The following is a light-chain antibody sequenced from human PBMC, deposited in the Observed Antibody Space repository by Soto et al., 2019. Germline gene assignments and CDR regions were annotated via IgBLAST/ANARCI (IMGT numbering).Light chain of an antibody. Sequence: QLVLTQPPSASGTPGQRVTISCSGSSSNIGSNYVYRYQQLPGTAPKLLIYRNNQRPSGVPDRFSGSKSGTSASLAISGLRSEDEADYYCAAWDDSLSGRVFGGGTKLTVL. CDR1: SSNIGSNY. J-gene: IGLJ3*02. CDR2: RNN. V-gene: IGLV1-47*01. CDR3: AAWDDSLSGRV.